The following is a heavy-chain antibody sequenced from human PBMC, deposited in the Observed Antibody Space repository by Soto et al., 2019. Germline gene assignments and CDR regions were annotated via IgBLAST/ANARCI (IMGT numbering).Heavy chain of an antibody. CDR3: ARGRVVLLWFGDHNWFEP. CDR1: GGSISSGGYS. D-gene: IGHD3-10*01. J-gene: IGHJ5*02. CDR2: IYHSGST. Sequence: LSLTCAVSGGSISSGGYSWSWIRQPPGKGLEWIGYIYHSGSTYYNPSLKSRVTISVDRSKNQFSLKLSSVTAADTAVYYCARGRVVLLWFGDHNWFEPWGQGTLVTVSS. V-gene: IGHV4-30-2*01.